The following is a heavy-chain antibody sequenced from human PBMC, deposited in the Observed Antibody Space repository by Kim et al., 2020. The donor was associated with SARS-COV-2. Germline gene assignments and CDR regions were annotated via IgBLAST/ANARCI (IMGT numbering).Heavy chain of an antibody. Sequence: ASVKVSCKASGYTFTSYGISWVRQAPGQGLEWMGWISAYNGNTNYAQKLQGRVTMTTDTSTSTAYMELRSLRSDDTAVYYCARVDWGELLIFCDYWGQGTLVTVSS. V-gene: IGHV1-18*01. CDR2: ISAYNGNT. CDR3: ARVDWGELLIFCDY. J-gene: IGHJ4*02. CDR1: GYTFTSYG. D-gene: IGHD1-26*01.